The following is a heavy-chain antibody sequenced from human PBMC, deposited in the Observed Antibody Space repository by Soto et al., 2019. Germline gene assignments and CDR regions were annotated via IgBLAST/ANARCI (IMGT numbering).Heavy chain of an antibody. Sequence: QVQLVPSGAELKKPGSSVTVSCKASGGTFSSYAISWVRQAHGQGLDWMGGIIPIFGTANYVQKFQGRVTITADESTSTAYMELSSLRSEDTAVYYGARDCLRITIFPNWFDPWGQGTMVTVSS. CDR2: IIPIFGTA. D-gene: IGHD3-3*01. V-gene: IGHV1-69*12. CDR1: GGTFSSYA. J-gene: IGHJ5*02. CDR3: ARDCLRITIFPNWFDP.